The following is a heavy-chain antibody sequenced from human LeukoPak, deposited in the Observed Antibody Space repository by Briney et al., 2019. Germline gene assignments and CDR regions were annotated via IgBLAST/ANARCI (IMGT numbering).Heavy chain of an antibody. CDR3: ARHVILNPAKDIFDI. CDR2: IYPGDSDT. D-gene: IGHD3-10*01. V-gene: IGHV5-51*01. Sequence: GESLKISCKGSGYSFTSYWIGWVRQMPGKGLEWMGIIYPGDSDTRYSPSFQGQVTISADKSISTAYLQWSSLKASDTAMYYCARHVILNPAKDIFDIWGQGTMVTVSS. CDR1: GYSFTSYW. J-gene: IGHJ3*02.